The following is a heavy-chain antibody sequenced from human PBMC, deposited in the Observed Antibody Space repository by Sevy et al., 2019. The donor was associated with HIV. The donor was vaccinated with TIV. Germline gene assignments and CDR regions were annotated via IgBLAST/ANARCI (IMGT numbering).Heavy chain of an antibody. CDR2: IYYSGST. J-gene: IGHJ6*02. D-gene: IGHD2-15*01. CDR3: ARVVVRDYYYGMDV. CDR1: GGSISSRGYY. Sequence: SETLSLTCTVSGGSISSRGYYWSSIRQHPGKGLDWIGYIYYSGSTYYNPSLKSRVTISVDTSKNQFSLKLSSVTAADTAVYYCARVVVRDYYYGMDVWGQGTTVTVSS. V-gene: IGHV4-31*03.